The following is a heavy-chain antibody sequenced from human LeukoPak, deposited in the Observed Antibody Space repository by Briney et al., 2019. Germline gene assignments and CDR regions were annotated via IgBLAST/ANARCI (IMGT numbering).Heavy chain of an antibody. V-gene: IGHV3-21*01. CDR1: GFTFSDYS. D-gene: IGHD3-10*01. CDR3: AEGSNTLAY. J-gene: IGHJ4*02. Sequence: NPGGSLRLSCAASGFTFSDYSMNWVRQAPGRGLEWVSFIDSTSSYIHYADSVKGRFTISRDNAKNSLYLQMSSLRVEDTAVHYCAEGSNTLAYWGQGTLVTVSS. CDR2: IDSTSSYI.